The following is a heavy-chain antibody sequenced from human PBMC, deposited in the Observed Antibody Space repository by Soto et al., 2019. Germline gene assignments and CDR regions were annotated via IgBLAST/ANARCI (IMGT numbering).Heavy chain of an antibody. J-gene: IGHJ4*02. Sequence: QVQLVQSGAEVKKPGASVKVSCKVSGYTFTNYGISWVRQTPGQGLAWMGWLSAYNGNTNYAEKLQGRVTMTTDTSTSTAYMELRSLRSDDTAVYYCTRDVGHYYDGSGYKIYFDYWGQGTLVTISS. CDR2: LSAYNGNT. D-gene: IGHD3-22*01. V-gene: IGHV1-18*01. CDR1: GYTFTNYG. CDR3: TRDVGHYYDGSGYKIYFDY.